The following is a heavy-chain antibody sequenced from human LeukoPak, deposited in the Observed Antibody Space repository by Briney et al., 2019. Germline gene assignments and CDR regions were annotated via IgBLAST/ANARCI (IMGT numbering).Heavy chain of an antibody. CDR1: GFTFDDYD. CDR3: ARAHYYDSSGLDF. CDR2: INWNGDST. Sequence: GGSLRLSCAASGFTFDDYDMSWVRQAPGKGLEWVSGINWNGDSTGYADSVKGRFTISRDNAKNSLYLQMNSLRAEDTAVYYCARAHYYDSSGLDFWGQGTLVTVSS. V-gene: IGHV3-20*04. D-gene: IGHD3-22*01. J-gene: IGHJ4*02.